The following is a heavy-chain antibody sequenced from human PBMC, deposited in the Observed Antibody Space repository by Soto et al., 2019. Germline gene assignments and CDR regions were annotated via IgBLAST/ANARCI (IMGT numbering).Heavy chain of an antibody. CDR3: YTEHTLFMAH. Sequence: EAQLVESGGGLVTPGESLRLSCVASGFTFSNAWMSWVRQVPGNGLEWIGRITSKSAGATTAYAAPVTGRFTVSRDDLKNTLYLQVNSLKTEDTGIYYCYTEHTLFMAHWGQGTLVTVSS. J-gene: IGHJ4*02. V-gene: IGHV3-15*01. CDR2: ITSKSAGATT. CDR1: GFTFSNAW.